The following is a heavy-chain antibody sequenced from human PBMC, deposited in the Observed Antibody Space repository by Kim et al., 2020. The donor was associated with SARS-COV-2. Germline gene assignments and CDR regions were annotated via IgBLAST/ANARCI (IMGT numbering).Heavy chain of an antibody. J-gene: IGHJ4*02. V-gene: IGHV4-34*01. CDR2: INHSGST. CDR1: GGSFSGYY. Sequence: SETLSLTCAVYGGSFSGYYWSWIRQPPGKGLEWIGEINHSGSTNYNPSLKSRVTISVDTSKNQFSLKLSSVTAADTAVYYCARANRLDYYGSGSDPLLDYWGQGTLVTVSS. CDR3: ARANRLDYYGSGSDPLLDY. D-gene: IGHD3-10*01.